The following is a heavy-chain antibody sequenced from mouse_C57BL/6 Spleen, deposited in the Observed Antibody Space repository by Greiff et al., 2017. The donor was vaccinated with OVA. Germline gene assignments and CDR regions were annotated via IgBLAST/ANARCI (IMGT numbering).Heavy chain of an antibody. CDR2: IHSNSGST. CDR3: ARRDYSNPAWFAY. CDR1: GYTFTSYW. Sequence: QVQLQQPGAELVKPGASVKLSCKASGYTFTSYWMHWVKQRPGQGLEWIGMIHSNSGSTNYNEKFKSKATLTVDKSSSTAYMQLSSLTSEDSAVYYCARRDYSNPAWFAYWGQGTLVTVSA. J-gene: IGHJ3*01. V-gene: IGHV1-64*01. D-gene: IGHD2-5*01.